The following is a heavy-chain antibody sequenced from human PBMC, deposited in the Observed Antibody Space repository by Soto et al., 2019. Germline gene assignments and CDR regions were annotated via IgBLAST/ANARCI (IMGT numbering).Heavy chain of an antibody. Sequence: QVQLVQSGAEVKKPGASVKVSCKASGYTFTSYAMHWVRQAPGQRLEWMGWINAGNGNTKYSQKFQGRVTITRDTXAXXAYMELSSRRSEDTAVYYCAKGIAAAGIPLDAFDIWGQGTMVTVSS. J-gene: IGHJ3*02. CDR2: INAGNGNT. D-gene: IGHD6-13*01. V-gene: IGHV1-3*01. CDR1: GYTFTSYA. CDR3: AKGIAAAGIPLDAFDI.